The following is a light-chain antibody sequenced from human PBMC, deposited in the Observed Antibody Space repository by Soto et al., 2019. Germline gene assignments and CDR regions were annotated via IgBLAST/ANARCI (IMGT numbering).Light chain of an antibody. V-gene: IGLV2-14*01. J-gene: IGLJ1*01. CDR2: EVN. Sequence: QSALTQPASVSGSPGQSITISCTGTSSDVGGYKYVSWYQQHPGKAPKLMIYEVNNRPSGVSNRFSGSKSGNTAYLTISGLRAEDEADYYCSSYTSSSTFVFGRGTKVTV. CDR1: SSDVGGYKY. CDR3: SSYTSSSTFV.